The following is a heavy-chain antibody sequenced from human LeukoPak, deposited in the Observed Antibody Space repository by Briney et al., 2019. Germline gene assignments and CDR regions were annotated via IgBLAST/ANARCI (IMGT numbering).Heavy chain of an antibody. CDR1: GYSISSGYY. Sequence: SETLSLTCTVSGYSISSGYYWGWIRQPPGKGLEWIGSIYHSERTYYSPSLKSRVTISVDTSKNQFSLKLNSVTAADTAVYYCARGDYSSSWYEYNWFDPWGQGTLVTVSS. CDR3: ARGDYSSSWYEYNWFDP. CDR2: IYHSERT. D-gene: IGHD6-13*01. J-gene: IGHJ5*02. V-gene: IGHV4-38-2*02.